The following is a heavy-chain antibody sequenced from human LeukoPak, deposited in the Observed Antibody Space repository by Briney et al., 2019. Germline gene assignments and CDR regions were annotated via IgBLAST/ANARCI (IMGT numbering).Heavy chain of an antibody. V-gene: IGHV3-11*04. D-gene: IGHD3-16*01. Sequence: PGGSLRLSCAASGFTVSSNYMSWVRQAPGKGLEWVSYISRIGSTIYYADSVKGRFTISRDNAKSSLYLQMNSLRAEDSAVYYCARPAYTAAYDLWGQGTMVTVSS. CDR3: ARPAYTAAYDL. CDR1: GFTVSSNY. J-gene: IGHJ3*01. CDR2: ISRIGSTI.